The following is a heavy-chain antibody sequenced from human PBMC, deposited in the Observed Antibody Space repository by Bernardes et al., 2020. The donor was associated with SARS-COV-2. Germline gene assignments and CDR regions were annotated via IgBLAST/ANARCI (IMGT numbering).Heavy chain of an antibody. Sequence: GGSLRLSCAASGFTFSSYAMSWVRQAPGKGLEWVSAISGSGGSTYYADSVKGRFTISRDNSKNTLYLQMNSLRAEDTAVYYCAKASQITIFGVVLFDYWGQGTLVTVSS. CDR1: GFTFSSYA. CDR3: AKASQITIFGVVLFDY. CDR2: ISGSGGST. D-gene: IGHD3-3*01. V-gene: IGHV3-23*01. J-gene: IGHJ4*02.